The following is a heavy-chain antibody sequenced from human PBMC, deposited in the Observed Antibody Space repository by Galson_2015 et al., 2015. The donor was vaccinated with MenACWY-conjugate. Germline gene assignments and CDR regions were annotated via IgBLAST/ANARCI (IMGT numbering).Heavy chain of an antibody. CDR2: IYHSGST. CDR3: ALYSSSWYWAFDI. CDR1: GGSISSSNW. V-gene: IGHV4-4*02. J-gene: IGHJ3*02. Sequence: SETLSLTCAVSGGSISSSNWWSWVRQPPGKGLEWIGEIYHSGSTNYNPSLKSRVTISVDKSKNQFSLKLSSVTAADTAVYYCALYSSSWYWAFDIWGQGTMVTVSS. D-gene: IGHD6-13*01.